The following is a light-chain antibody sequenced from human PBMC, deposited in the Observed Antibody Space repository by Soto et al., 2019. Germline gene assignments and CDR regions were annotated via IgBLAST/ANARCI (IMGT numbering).Light chain of an antibody. J-gene: IGLJ1*01. Sequence: QPVLTQPPSASVTPGQRVTISCSGSSSNIGRNTVSWYQHLPGTAPKLLIYSNNQRPSGVPDRFSGSKSGTSASLAISGLQSEGEADYFCAAWDDTVNGYVFGTGIKLTVL. CDR1: SSNIGRNT. CDR2: SNN. V-gene: IGLV1-44*01. CDR3: AAWDDTVNGYV.